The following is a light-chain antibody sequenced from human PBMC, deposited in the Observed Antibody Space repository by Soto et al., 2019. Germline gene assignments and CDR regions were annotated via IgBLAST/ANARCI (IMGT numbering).Light chain of an antibody. Sequence: QSVLTQPPSASGTPGHRFTISFSGSISNIESNTVTWYQQLPGTAPKLVIYSNYDRPSGVPDRFSGSTSGTSASLVIRGLQSEDEADYYCAAWDDIMNGYVFGGGTKVTVL. J-gene: IGLJ1*01. V-gene: IGLV1-44*01. CDR2: SNY. CDR1: ISNIESNT. CDR3: AAWDDIMNGYV.